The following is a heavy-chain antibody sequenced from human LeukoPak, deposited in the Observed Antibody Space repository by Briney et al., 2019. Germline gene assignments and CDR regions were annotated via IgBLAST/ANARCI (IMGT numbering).Heavy chain of an antibody. V-gene: IGHV3-23*01. CDR3: AKITMIVGGYFDY. CDR2: ISNSGDNT. J-gene: IGHJ4*02. D-gene: IGHD3-22*01. Sequence: GGSLRLSCAASGFTFSTYVMTWVRQAPGKGLEWVSFISNSGDNTYYADSVKGRFTISRDNSKNTLYLQMNSLRAEDTAVYYCAKITMIVGGYFDYWGQGTLVTVSS. CDR1: GFTFSTYV.